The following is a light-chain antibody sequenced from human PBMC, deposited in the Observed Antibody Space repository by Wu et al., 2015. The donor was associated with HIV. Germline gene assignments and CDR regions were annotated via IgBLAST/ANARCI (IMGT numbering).Light chain of an antibody. Sequence: DIVLTQSPATLSLSPGDRATLSCRASQSVRNYLAWFQQKPGQAPRLLIYDASNRATGIPARFSGSGSGTDFTLTISSLEPEDFALYYCQQRSDWPWTFGQGTKVEFK. CDR1: QSVRNY. V-gene: IGKV3-11*01. J-gene: IGKJ1*01. CDR3: QQRSDWPWT. CDR2: DAS.